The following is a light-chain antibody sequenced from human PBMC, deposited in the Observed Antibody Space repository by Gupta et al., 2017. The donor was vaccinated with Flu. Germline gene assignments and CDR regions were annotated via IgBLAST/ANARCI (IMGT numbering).Light chain of an antibody. Sequence: QSALTQPPSASGSPGQSVTISCTGTSSDVGGYNYVSWHQQHPGKAPKLMIYEVSKRPSGVPDRFSGSKSGNTASLTVSGLQAEDEADYYCSSYAGSNNPGVFGTGTKVTVL. J-gene: IGLJ1*01. CDR3: SSYAGSNNPGV. CDR1: SSDVGGYNY. CDR2: EVS. V-gene: IGLV2-8*01.